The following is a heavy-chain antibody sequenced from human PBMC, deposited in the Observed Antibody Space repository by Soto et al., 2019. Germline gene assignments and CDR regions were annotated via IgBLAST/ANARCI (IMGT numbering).Heavy chain of an antibody. CDR3: ARDSFPRYDFWRGYIFDY. Sequence: ASVKVSCKASGYTFTSYVISWVRQAPGQGLEWMGWISAYNGNTNYAQKLQGRVTMTTDTSTSTAYMELRSLRSDDTAVYYCARDSFPRYDFWRGYIFDYWGQGTLVTVSS. J-gene: IGHJ4*02. CDR1: GYTFTSYV. D-gene: IGHD3-3*01. CDR2: ISAYNGNT. V-gene: IGHV1-18*01.